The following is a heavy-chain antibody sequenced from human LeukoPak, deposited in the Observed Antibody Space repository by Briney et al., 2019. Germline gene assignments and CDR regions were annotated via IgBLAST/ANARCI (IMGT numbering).Heavy chain of an antibody. CDR1: GYTFTSYY. J-gene: IGHJ3*02. CDR2: INPSGGST. Sequence: ASVTVSCKASGYTFTSYYMHWVRQAPGQGLEWMGLINPSGGSTSYAQKFQGRVTMTRDTSTSTVYMELSSLRSEDTAVYYCARSSGYYYFRGAFDIWGQGTMVTVSS. D-gene: IGHD3-22*01. V-gene: IGHV1-46*01. CDR3: ARSSGYYYFRGAFDI.